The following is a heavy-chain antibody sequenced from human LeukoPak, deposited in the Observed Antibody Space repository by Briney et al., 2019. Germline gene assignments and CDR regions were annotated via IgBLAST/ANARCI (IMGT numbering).Heavy chain of an antibody. V-gene: IGHV4-59*01. Sequence: PSETLTLTCTVSSGSISSYYWSWLRQPPGKGLEGIGYIYYSGSTNYNPSLKSRVTISVDTSKNQFSLNLSSVSAADTAVYYCARVGIAVAGRLNFDYWGQGTLVTVSS. CDR3: ARVGIAVAGRLNFDY. J-gene: IGHJ4*02. CDR2: IYYSGST. CDR1: SGSISSYY. D-gene: IGHD6-19*01.